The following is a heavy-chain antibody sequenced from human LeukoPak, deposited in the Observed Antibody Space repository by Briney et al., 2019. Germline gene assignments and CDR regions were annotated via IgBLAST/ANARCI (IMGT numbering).Heavy chain of an antibody. CDR1: GGSISSHY. CDR3: ARGVYIAAAQYGY. Sequence: PSETLSLTCTDSGGSISSHYWSWIRQPPGKGLEWVGYIYYSGTTNYNPSLKSRVTISVDTSKNQFSLKLSSVTAADTAVYYCARGVYIAAAQYGYWGQGTLVTVSS. V-gene: IGHV4-59*11. J-gene: IGHJ4*02. CDR2: IYYSGTT. D-gene: IGHD6-13*01.